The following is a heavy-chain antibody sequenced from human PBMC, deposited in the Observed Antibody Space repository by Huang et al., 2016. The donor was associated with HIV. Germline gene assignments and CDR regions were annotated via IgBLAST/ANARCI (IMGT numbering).Heavy chain of an antibody. D-gene: IGHD4-17*01. CDR2: VIPMFATP. Sequence: QVQLVQSGAELKKPGSSVKVSCKVSGGTFSSYAITWVCQAPGQGLQWMGGVIPMFATPNYAQNFQGRVTITADESTSTAYMEVSSLTSEDTAVYYCARGDYGDYLSPLNYWGQGTRVTVSS. V-gene: IGHV1-69*13. J-gene: IGHJ4*02. CDR1: GGTFSSYA. CDR3: ARGDYGDYLSPLNY.